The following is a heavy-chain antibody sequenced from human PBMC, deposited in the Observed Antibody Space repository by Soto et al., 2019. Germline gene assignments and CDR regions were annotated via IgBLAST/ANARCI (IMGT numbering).Heavy chain of an antibody. J-gene: IGHJ4*02. D-gene: IGHD5-18*01. CDR2: IYPGDSDV. CDR3: VKQRRVTPAVGQMCFDA. Sequence: GESLKISCQASGYNFRHYYIAWVRQEPGRGLEWVGLIYPGDSDVRYSPSVQGQVTISVDRSTDTAYLQWNSLRASDSGTYYCVKQRRVTPAVGQMCFDAWGQGTLVTVSS. V-gene: IGHV5-51*01. CDR1: GYNFRHYY.